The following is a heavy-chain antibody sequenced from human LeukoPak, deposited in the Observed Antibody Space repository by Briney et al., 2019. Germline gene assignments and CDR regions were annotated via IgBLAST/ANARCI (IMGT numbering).Heavy chain of an antibody. V-gene: IGHV4-39*07. CDR3: ARRGIGSPSAFDY. CDR1: GGSISSSSYY. J-gene: IGHJ4*02. D-gene: IGHD6-13*01. CDR2: IYTSGST. Sequence: SETLSLTCTVSGGSISSSSYYWGWIRQPPGKGLEWIGRIYTSGSTNYNPSLKSRVTISVDTSKNQFSLKLSSVTAADTAVYYCARRGIGSPSAFDYWGQGTLVTVSS.